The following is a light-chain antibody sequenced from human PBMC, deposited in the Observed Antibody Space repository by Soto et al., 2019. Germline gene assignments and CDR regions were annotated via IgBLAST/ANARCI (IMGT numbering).Light chain of an antibody. V-gene: IGLV1-51*01. CDR2: DDN. Sequence: QSVPTQPPPVSPAPGQKVTICCFGSSSNIGGNSVSWYQQLPGTAPKLLIYDDNKRPSGIPDRFSGSKSGTSATLGITGFQTGDEADYYCGSWDSSLSAYVFGTGTKVTVL. CDR3: GSWDSSLSAYV. CDR1: SSNIGGNS. J-gene: IGLJ1*01.